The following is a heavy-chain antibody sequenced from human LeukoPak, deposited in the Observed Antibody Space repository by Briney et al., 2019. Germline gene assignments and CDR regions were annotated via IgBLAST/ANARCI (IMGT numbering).Heavy chain of an antibody. J-gene: IGHJ4*02. CDR1: GGSISSGGYY. CDR3: ARARNTWLDY. Sequence: SQTLSLTCTVSGGSISSGGYYWSWIRQPAGKGLEWIGRIYTSGSTNYNPSLKSRVTMSVDTSKNQFSLKLSSVTAADTAVYYCARARNTWLDYWGQGTLVTVSS. CDR2: IYTSGST. D-gene: IGHD3-22*01. V-gene: IGHV4-61*02.